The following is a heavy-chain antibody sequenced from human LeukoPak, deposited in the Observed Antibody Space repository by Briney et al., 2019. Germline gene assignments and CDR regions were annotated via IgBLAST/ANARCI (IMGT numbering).Heavy chain of an antibody. D-gene: IGHD2-2*02. CDR1: GGSISSYY. CDR2: IYYSGST. Sequence: SETLSLTCTVSGGSISSYYWSWIRQPPGKGLEWIGYIYYSGSTNYNPSPKSRVTISVDTSKNQFSLKLSSVTAADTAVYYCARYLGYCSSTSCYNYYYYMDVWGKGTTVTISS. J-gene: IGHJ6*03. CDR3: ARYLGYCSSTSCYNYYYYMDV. V-gene: IGHV4-59*01.